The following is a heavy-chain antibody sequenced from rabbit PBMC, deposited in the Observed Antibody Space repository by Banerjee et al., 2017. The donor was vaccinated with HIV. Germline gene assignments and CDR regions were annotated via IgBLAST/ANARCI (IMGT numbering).Heavy chain of an antibody. Sequence: QQQLEESGGGLVKPGGTLTLTCTASGFDISSYHMCWVRQAPGKGLEWIGYINIGYDGTLYASWAKGRFTISKTSSTTVTLQMTSLTAADTATYFCAGADNADDGWAWEYKLWGQGTLVTVS. V-gene: IGHV1S42*01. J-gene: IGHJ4*01. CDR1: GFDISSYH. D-gene: IGHD6-1*01. CDR2: INIGYDGT. CDR3: AGADNADDGWAWEYKL.